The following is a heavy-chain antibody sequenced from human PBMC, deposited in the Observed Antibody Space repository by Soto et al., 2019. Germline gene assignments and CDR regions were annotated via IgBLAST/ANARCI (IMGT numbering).Heavy chain of an antibody. D-gene: IGHD5-12*01. Sequence: QLQLQESGSGLVKPSQTLSLTCAVSGGSLSSGGYSWSWIRQPPGKGLEWIGYIYHSGSTYYNPSLKSRVTISVDRSKNQFSLKLSSVTAADTAVSYCASRGDGYNCYGYWGQGTLVTVSS. CDR1: GGSLSSGGYS. V-gene: IGHV4-30-2*01. CDR2: IYHSGST. J-gene: IGHJ4*02. CDR3: ASRGDGYNCYGY.